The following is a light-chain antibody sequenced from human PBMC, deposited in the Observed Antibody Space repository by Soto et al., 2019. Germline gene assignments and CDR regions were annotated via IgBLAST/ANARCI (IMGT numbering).Light chain of an antibody. V-gene: IGKV2-28*01. Sequence: DIVMTQSPLSLPVTPGEPASISCRSSQSLLHSNGYNYLDWYLQKPGQSPQLLIYLGSSRASGVPDRFSGSGSGTDFTLKISRVEAEDVGVYYCMQALQTPITFGQGTRWRL. CDR3: MQALQTPIT. J-gene: IGKJ5*01. CDR2: LGS. CDR1: QSLLHSNGYNY.